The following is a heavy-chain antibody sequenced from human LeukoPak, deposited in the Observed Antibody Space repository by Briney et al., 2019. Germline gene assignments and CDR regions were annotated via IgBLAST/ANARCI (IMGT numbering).Heavy chain of an antibody. CDR1: GGTFSSYA. Sequence: ASVKVSCKASGGTFSSYAISWVRQAPGQGLEWMGGIIPIFGTANYAQKFQGRVTITADESTSTAYMELSSLRSEDTAVYYCARDGVAVAGTTPFDYWGQGTLVTVSS. J-gene: IGHJ4*02. CDR3: ARDGVAVAGTTPFDY. CDR2: IIPIFGTA. D-gene: IGHD6-19*01. V-gene: IGHV1-69*13.